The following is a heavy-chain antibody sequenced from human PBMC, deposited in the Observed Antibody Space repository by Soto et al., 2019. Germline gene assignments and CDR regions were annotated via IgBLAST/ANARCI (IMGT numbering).Heavy chain of an antibody. D-gene: IGHD6-19*01. J-gene: IGHJ4*02. CDR2: IYNSGST. Sequence: LSLTCTASGGSVTSGSYCWSWIRQPPGKGLEWIGYIYNSGSTNYNPSLKSRVTISVDTSKNQISLKLSSVTAADTAVYYCARDQGIAVAVFDYWGQGTLVTVSS. CDR3: ARDQGIAVAVFDY. V-gene: IGHV4-61*01. CDR1: GGSVTSGSYC.